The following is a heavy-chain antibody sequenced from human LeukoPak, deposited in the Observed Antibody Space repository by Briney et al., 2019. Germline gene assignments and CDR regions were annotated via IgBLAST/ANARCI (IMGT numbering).Heavy chain of an antibody. Sequence: PSETLSLTCTVSGGSISSRSYYWGWIRQPPGKGLEWIGTIFYSGRTYYNPSLKSRVTISVDTSKNQFSLTLNSVTAADTAVYYCARGELGAHYYDSSGYYPWAFDIWGQGTMVTVSS. CDR2: IFYSGRT. V-gene: IGHV4-39*07. D-gene: IGHD3-22*01. J-gene: IGHJ3*02. CDR3: ARGELGAHYYDSSGYYPWAFDI. CDR1: GGSISSRSYY.